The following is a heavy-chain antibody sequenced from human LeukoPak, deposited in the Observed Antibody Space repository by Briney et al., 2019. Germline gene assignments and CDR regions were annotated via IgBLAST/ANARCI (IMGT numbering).Heavy chain of an antibody. CDR2: IIPIFGSA. D-gene: IGHD1-14*01. J-gene: IGHJ5*01. V-gene: IGHV1-69*05. CDR1: GGTFSTYA. CDR3: ARVFRRWFDS. Sequence: GASVKVSCKASGGTFSTYAIVWVRQGPGQGLEWMGGIIPIFGSANYAQKFQGRVTITTDESTSTAYMELSSLRSEDTAVYYCARVFRRWFDSWGQGTLVTVSS.